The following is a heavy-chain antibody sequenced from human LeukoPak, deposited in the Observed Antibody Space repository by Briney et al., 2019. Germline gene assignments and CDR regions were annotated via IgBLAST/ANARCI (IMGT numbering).Heavy chain of an antibody. V-gene: IGHV3-74*01. J-gene: IGHJ4*02. CDR3: ARDLDCSSTSCYYYFDY. CDR1: GFTFSSYW. D-gene: IGHD2-2*01. CDR2: INSDGSST. Sequence: GGSLRLSCAASGFTFSSYWMHWVRQAPGKGLVWVSRINSDGSSTSYADSVKGRFTISRDNAKNTLYLQMNSLRAEDTAVYYCARDLDCSSTSCYYYFDYWGQGTLVTVSS.